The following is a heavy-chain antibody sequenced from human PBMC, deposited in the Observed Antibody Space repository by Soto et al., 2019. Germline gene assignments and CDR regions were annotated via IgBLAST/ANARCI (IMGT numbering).Heavy chain of an antibody. CDR1: GFTFSSYS. CDR2: ISSSSSTI. J-gene: IGHJ3*02. Sequence: GGSLRLSCAASGFTFSSYSMNWVRQAPGKGLEWVSYISSSSSTIYYADSVKGRFTISGDNAKNSLYLQMNSLRAEDTAVYYCARDQRLAHAFDIWGQGTMVTVSS. CDR3: ARDQRLAHAFDI. V-gene: IGHV3-48*01. D-gene: IGHD6-25*01.